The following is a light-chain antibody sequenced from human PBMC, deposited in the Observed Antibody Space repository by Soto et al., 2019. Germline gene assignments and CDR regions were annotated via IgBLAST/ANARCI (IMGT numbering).Light chain of an antibody. Sequence: QSVLTQPPSVSAAPSQKVTISCSGSSSNIRNNYVSWYQQLPGTAPKVLIYDNNSRPSGIPDRFSGSKSGTSATLGITGLQTGDEADYYCGTWDNSLSAYVFGTGTKVTVL. V-gene: IGLV1-51*01. CDR1: SSNIRNNY. CDR2: DNN. J-gene: IGLJ1*01. CDR3: GTWDNSLSAYV.